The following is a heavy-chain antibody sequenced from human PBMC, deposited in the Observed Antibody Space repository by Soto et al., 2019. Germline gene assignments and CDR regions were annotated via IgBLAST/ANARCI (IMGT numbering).Heavy chain of an antibody. CDR3: ARDPPLQWLVRGNYYYYGMDV. CDR2: ISYDGSNK. D-gene: IGHD6-19*01. Sequence: GGSLRLSCAASGFTFSSYAMHWVRQAPGKGLEWVAVISYDGSNKYYADSVKGRFTISRDNSKNTLYLQMNSLRAEDTAVYYCARDPPLQWLVRGNYYYYGMDVWGQGTTVTVSS. J-gene: IGHJ6*02. CDR1: GFTFSSYA. V-gene: IGHV3-30-3*01.